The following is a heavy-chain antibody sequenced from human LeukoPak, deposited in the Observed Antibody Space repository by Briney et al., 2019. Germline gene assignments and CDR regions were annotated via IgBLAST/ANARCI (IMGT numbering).Heavy chain of an antibody. V-gene: IGHV3-7*01. CDR2: IKQDGSEK. J-gene: IGHJ3*02. Sequence: GGSLRLSCVASGFTFSSYAMSWVRQAPGKGLEWVANIKQDGSEKYYVASVKGRFTISRDNAKNSLYLQMNSLRAEDTAVYYCARAGGTYYGIAFDIWGQGTMVTVSS. D-gene: IGHD1-26*01. CDR3: ARAGGTYYGIAFDI. CDR1: GFTFSSYA.